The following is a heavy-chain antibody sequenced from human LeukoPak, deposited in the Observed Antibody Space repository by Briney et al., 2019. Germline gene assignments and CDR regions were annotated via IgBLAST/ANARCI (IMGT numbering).Heavy chain of an antibody. CDR2: VHYSGST. J-gene: IGHJ4*02. CDR3: ARSFAYYDFWSGYSATYFDY. V-gene: IGHV4-59*01. CDR1: DGSITNYD. D-gene: IGHD3-3*01. Sequence: SETLSLTCTVSDGSITNYDWSWVRQPPGKGLEFIGHVHYSGSTNYNPSLKSRVTISVDTSKNQFSLKLSSVTAADTAVYYCARSFAYYDFWSGYSATYFDYWGQGTLVTVSS.